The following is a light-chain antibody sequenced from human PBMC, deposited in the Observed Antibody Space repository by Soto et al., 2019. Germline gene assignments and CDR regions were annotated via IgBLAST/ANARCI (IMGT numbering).Light chain of an antibody. J-gene: IGLJ1*01. V-gene: IGLV2-14*03. CDR3: NSFTTTHTYV. Sequence: SVLTQPASVSGCPGQSITISCAGGSSDVGGFDHVSWYQRHPGKVLRLLIYDVSSRPSGVSDRFSGSKSRNTASLTISGHQAEDEADYYCNSFTTTHTYVFGTGTKVT. CDR1: SSDVGGFDH. CDR2: DVS.